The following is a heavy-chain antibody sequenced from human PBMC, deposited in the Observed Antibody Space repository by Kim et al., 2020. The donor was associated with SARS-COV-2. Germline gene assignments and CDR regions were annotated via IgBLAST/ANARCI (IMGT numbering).Heavy chain of an antibody. CDR1: GYTFTSYA. CDR2: INAGNGNT. Sequence: ASVKVSCKASGYTFTSYAMHWVRQAPGQRLEWMGWINAGNGNTKYSQKFQGRVTITRDTSASTAYMELSSLRSEDTAVYYCARDLSMTTVTTPGDYWGQGTLVTVSS. V-gene: IGHV1-3*01. J-gene: IGHJ4*02. CDR3: ARDLSMTTVTTPGDY. D-gene: IGHD4-17*01.